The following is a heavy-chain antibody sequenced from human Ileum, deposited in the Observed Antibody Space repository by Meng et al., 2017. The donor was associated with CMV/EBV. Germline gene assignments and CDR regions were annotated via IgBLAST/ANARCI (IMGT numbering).Heavy chain of an antibody. V-gene: IGHV3-48*03. CDR1: GFTFSSYE. CDR3: AKRTVVVPAALGPREYYFDS. Sequence: GESLKISCAASGFTFSSYEMNWVRQAPGKGLEWVSYISSSGSTIYYADSVKGRFTISRDNAKNSLYLQMNSLRAEDTAVYYCAKRTVVVPAALGPREYYFDSWGQGTLVTGAS. J-gene: IGHJ4*02. CDR2: ISSSGSTI. D-gene: IGHD2-2*01.